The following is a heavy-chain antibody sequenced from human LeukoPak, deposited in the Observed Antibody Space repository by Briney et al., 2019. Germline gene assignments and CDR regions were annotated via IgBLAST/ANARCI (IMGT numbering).Heavy chain of an antibody. CDR3: ARAGGNYDELDY. D-gene: IGHD1-26*01. J-gene: IGHJ4*02. CDR2: INHSGST. V-gene: IGHV4-30-4*01. CDR1: GGSIKSFDYY. Sequence: SETLSLTCTVSGGSIKSFDYYWSWICQSPGKGLEWIGYINHSGSTYYNPSLKSRVTISVDRSKNEFFLKLSSVTAADTAVYYCARAGGNYDELDYWGQGTLVTVSS.